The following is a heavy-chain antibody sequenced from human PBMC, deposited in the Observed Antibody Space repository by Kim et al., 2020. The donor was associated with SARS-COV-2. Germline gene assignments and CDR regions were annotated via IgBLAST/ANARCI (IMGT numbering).Heavy chain of an antibody. CDR1: GGTFSSYA. Sequence: SVKVSCKASGGTFSSYAISWVRQAPGQGLEWMGRIIPILGIANYAQKFQGRVTITADKSTSTAYMELSSLRSEDTAVYYCASSVNYYDSSGQIDYWGQGTLVTVSS. V-gene: IGHV1-69*04. J-gene: IGHJ4*02. D-gene: IGHD3-22*01. CDR3: ASSVNYYDSSGQIDY. CDR2: IIPILGIA.